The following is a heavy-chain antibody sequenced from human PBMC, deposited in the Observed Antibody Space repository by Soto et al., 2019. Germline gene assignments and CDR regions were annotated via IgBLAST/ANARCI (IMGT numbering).Heavy chain of an antibody. Sequence: QVQLQESGLGLVKPSQTLSLTCAVPGDSISGGAYYWSWIRQPRGKGLEWIGYIFYSGSTYYNPSLQSRVIISVDTSKNLSSPKLSSLTAADTAVYYCARVSGVIDYWGQGTLVTVSS. V-gene: IGHV4-30-4*01. CDR3: ARVSGVIDY. CDR1: GDSISGGAYY. CDR2: IFYSGST. D-gene: IGHD3-16*02. J-gene: IGHJ4*02.